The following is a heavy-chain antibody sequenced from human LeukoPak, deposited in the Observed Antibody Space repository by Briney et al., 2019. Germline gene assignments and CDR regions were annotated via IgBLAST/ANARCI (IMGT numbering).Heavy chain of an antibody. CDR1: GGSFSGYY. V-gene: IGHV4-34*01. J-gene: IGHJ4*02. CDR2: INHSGST. Sequence: SETLSLTCAVYGGSFSGYYWSWIRQPPGKGLEWIGEINHSGSTNYNPSLKSRVTISVDTSKNQFSLKLSSVTAADTAVYYCATQNWSDVGRRDYWGQGTLVAVSS. CDR3: ATQNWSDVGRRDY. D-gene: IGHD1-1*01.